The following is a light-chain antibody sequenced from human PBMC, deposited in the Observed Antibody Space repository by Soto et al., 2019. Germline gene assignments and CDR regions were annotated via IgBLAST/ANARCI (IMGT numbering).Light chain of an antibody. CDR3: QQYDQWWT. Sequence: ETVMTQSPYTLSVSPGERATFSCRASQSINTNLAWFQLKPGQAPRLLIYGASIRAAGIPARFSGSGSGTEFSLTISSLQSEDFGVFFCQQYDQWWTFGQGTKVDIK. CDR2: GAS. CDR1: QSINTN. J-gene: IGKJ1*01. V-gene: IGKV3-15*01.